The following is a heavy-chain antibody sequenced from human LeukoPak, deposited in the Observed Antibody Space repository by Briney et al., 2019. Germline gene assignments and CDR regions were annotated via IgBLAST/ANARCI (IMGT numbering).Heavy chain of an antibody. CDR2: IKQDGSEK. D-gene: IGHD3-10*02. J-gene: IGHJ4*02. Sequence: PGGSLRLSCAASGFTFSTYWMTWVRQAPVKGREGVATIKQDGSEKYYVDSVKGRFTISRDNVKNSLYLQMNSLRVEDTAVYYCASPRFGYWGQGTLVTVSS. CDR1: GFTFSTYW. V-gene: IGHV3-7*01. CDR3: ASPRFGY.